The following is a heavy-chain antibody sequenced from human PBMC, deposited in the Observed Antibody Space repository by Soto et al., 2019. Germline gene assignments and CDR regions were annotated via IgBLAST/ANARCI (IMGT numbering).Heavy chain of an antibody. J-gene: IGHJ4*02. D-gene: IGHD6-19*01. CDR2: VIPILGAS. CDR3: ASPGAMAGAGAGDY. Sequence: QVQLEQSGAEVKEPGSSVKVSCKASGDIFGNYVITWVRQAPGQGLEWMGGVIPILGASNYAQKFRGRVTITADESTRTAYMSFSTLRFEDTAVYYCASPGAMAGAGAGDYWGQGTLVTVSS. V-gene: IGHV1-69*01. CDR1: GDIFGNYV.